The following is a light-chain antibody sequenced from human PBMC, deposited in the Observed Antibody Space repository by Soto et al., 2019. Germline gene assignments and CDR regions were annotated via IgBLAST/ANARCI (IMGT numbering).Light chain of an antibody. CDR3: IQALQTPLT. CDR1: QSLLHSNGYNY. Sequence: DIVMTQSPLSLPVTPGEPASISCRSSQSLLHSNGYNYLDWYLQKPGQSPQLLIYLGSNRASGVTDRLSGSGSGTDFTLKISRVEAEDVGVYYCIQALQTPLTFGGGTKVEIK. J-gene: IGKJ4*01. V-gene: IGKV2-28*01. CDR2: LGS.